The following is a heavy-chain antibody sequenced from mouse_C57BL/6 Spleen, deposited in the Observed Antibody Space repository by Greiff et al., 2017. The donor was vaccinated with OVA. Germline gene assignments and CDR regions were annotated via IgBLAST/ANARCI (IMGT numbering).Heavy chain of an antibody. CDR2: IYPGSGST. Sequence: QVQLKQPGAELVKPGASVKMSCKASGYTFTSYWITWVKQRPGQGLEWIGDIYPGSGSTNYNEKFKSKATLTVDTSSSTAYMQLSSLTSEDSAVYYCARSHYGSRYFDVWGTGTTVTVSS. J-gene: IGHJ1*03. V-gene: IGHV1-55*01. CDR3: ARSHYGSRYFDV. D-gene: IGHD1-1*01. CDR1: GYTFTSYW.